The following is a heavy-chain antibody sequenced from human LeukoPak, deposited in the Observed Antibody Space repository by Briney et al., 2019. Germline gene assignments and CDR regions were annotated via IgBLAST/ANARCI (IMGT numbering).Heavy chain of an antibody. J-gene: IGHJ4*02. V-gene: IGHV4-4*07. Sequence: SETLSLTCTVSGGSISSYYWSWIRQPAGKGLEWIGRIYTSGSTNYNPSLKSRVTMSVDTSKNQFSLKLSSVTAADTAVYYCARDLFNYDSSGYSFDYWGQGTLVTVSS. CDR3: ARDLFNYDSSGYSFDY. CDR1: GGSISSYY. CDR2: IYTSGST. D-gene: IGHD3-22*01.